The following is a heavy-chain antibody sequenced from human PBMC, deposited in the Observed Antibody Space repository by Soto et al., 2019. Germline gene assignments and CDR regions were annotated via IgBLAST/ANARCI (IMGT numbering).Heavy chain of an antibody. CDR3: ARPTRYYYDSSGQSAWFDP. J-gene: IGHJ5*02. CDR1: GGTFSSYA. D-gene: IGHD3-22*01. Sequence: QVQLVQSGAEVKKPGSSVKVSCKASGGTFSSYAISGVRQTPGRGLELMGGVIPSFGTANYAQKFQGRVTITADESTSTAYMELSRLRSEDTAVYYCARPTRYYYDSSGQSAWFDPWGQGTLVTVSS. V-gene: IGHV1-69*12. CDR2: VIPSFGTA.